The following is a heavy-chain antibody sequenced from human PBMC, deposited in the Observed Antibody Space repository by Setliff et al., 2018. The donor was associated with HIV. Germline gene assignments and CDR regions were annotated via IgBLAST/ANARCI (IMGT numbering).Heavy chain of an antibody. J-gene: IGHJ4*02. V-gene: IGHV1-18*01. CDR2: ISAYDGNT. Sequence: GASVKVSCKASGYTFASYGITWVRQAPGQGLEWMGWISAYDGNTNYAQKVRERVTLTTDTATNTAFMGLKNLTSADTAVYFCARSDWELVLSSFDYWGQGTQVTVSS. CDR3: ARSDWELVLSSFDY. D-gene: IGHD1-26*01. CDR1: GYTFASYG.